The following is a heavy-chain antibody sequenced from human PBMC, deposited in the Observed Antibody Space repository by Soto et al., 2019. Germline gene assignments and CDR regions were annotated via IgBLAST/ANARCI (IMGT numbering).Heavy chain of an antibody. CDR1: GYTFTSYG. D-gene: IGHD2-15*01. J-gene: IGHJ6*03. Sequence: ASMKVSCKASGYTFTSYGISWVRQAPGQGLEWMGWISAYNGNTNYAQKLQGRVTMTTDTSTSTAYMELRSLRSDDTAVYYCARLVVVAAKLYYYYMDVWGKGTTVTVSS. CDR3: ARLVVVAAKLYYYYMDV. V-gene: IGHV1-18*01. CDR2: ISAYNGNT.